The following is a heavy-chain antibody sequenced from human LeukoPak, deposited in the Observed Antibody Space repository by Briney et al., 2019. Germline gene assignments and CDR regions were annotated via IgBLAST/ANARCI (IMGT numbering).Heavy chain of an antibody. CDR3: ASPPWGGSYYDAIDI. CDR1: GGSISSSGYY. Sequence: SETLSLTCTVSGGSISSSGYYWGWIPQPPGKGLEWIGSIYYSGRNYYKPYLKSRITISVDTSKNLVSLKLNSVTAADTAVYYCASPPWGGSYYDAIDIWGQATMVTVCS. J-gene: IGHJ3*02. D-gene: IGHD1-26*01. CDR2: IYYSGRN. V-gene: IGHV4-39*01.